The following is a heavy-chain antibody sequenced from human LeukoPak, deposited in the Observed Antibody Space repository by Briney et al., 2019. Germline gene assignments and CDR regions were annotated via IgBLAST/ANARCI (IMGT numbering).Heavy chain of an antibody. J-gene: IGHJ4*02. CDR3: AKEPEIVLMVYCFDY. CDR2: ISGSGGST. CDR1: GFTFSSYW. D-gene: IGHD2-8*01. V-gene: IGHV3-23*01. Sequence: PGGSLRLSCAASGFTFSSYWMSWVRQAPGKGLEWVSAISGSGGSTYYADSVKGRFTISRDNSKNTLYLQMNSLRAEDTAVYYCAKEPEIVLMVYCFDYWGQGTLVTVSS.